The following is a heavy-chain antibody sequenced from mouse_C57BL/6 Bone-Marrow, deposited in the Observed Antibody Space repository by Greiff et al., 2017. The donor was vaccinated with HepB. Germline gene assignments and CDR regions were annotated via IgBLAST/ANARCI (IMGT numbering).Heavy chain of an antibody. CDR3: ARPLYDGYSFDY. V-gene: IGHV5-6*01. J-gene: IGHJ2*01. D-gene: IGHD2-3*01. Sequence: EVKLVESGGDLVKPGGSLKLSCAASGFTFSSYGMSWVRQTPDKRLEWVATISSGGSYTYYPDSVKGRVTISRDNAKNTLYLQMSSLKSEDTAMYYCARPLYDGYSFDYWGQGTTLTVSS. CDR1: GFTFSSYG. CDR2: ISSGGSYT.